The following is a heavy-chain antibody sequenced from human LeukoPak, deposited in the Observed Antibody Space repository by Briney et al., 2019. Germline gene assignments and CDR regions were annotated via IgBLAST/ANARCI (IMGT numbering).Heavy chain of an antibody. Sequence: NPSGTLSLTCTVSGYSISSGYYWGWIRQPPGKGLEWIGSIYHSGSTYYNPSLKSRVTISVDTSKNQFSLKLSSVTAADTAVYYCARRLLGYCSGGSCYSGYFQHWGQGTLVTVSS. J-gene: IGHJ1*01. CDR1: GYSISSGYY. D-gene: IGHD2-15*01. CDR2: IYHSGST. V-gene: IGHV4-38-2*02. CDR3: ARRLLGYCSGGSCYSGYFQH.